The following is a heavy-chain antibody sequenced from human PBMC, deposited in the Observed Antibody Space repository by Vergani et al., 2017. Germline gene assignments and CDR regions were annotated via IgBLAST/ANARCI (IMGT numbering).Heavy chain of an antibody. J-gene: IGHJ6*02. CDR3: ARDPLAYCGGDCYTGYYYYGMDV. CDR2: ISGSGGFT. Sequence: EVQLLESGGNLVQPGGSLRLSCAASGFTFTNFAMTWVRQAPGEGLEWVSGISGSGGFTYYADSVKGRFTISRDNSKNTMFLQMNNLRAEDTAVYYCARDPLAYCGGDCYTGYYYYGMDVWGQGTTVTVSS. CDR1: GFTFTNFA. D-gene: IGHD2-21*02. V-gene: IGHV3-23*01.